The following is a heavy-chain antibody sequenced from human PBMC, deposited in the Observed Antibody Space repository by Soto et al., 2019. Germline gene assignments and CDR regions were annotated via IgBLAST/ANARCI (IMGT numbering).Heavy chain of an antibody. D-gene: IGHD2-15*01. CDR1: GYRFTGFW. CDR2: IDPNDSFI. CDR3: ARPASGGSRDAFDI. Sequence: VASQKISCQVSGYRFTGFWLNWVRQRPGKGLEWVGRIDPNDSFINYSPPFEGHVTISADKSISTAYLQWTRLQAADTAIYYCARPASGGSRDAFDIWGQGTMVTVS. V-gene: IGHV5-10-1*01. J-gene: IGHJ3*02.